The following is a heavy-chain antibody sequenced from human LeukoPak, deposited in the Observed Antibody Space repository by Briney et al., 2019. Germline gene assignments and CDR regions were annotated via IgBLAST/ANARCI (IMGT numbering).Heavy chain of an antibody. CDR2: IYYSGST. CDR3: ARDMVPAAREHSAFDI. D-gene: IGHD2-2*01. CDR1: GGSISSGGYY. Sequence: SQTLSLTCTVSGGSISSGGYYWSWIRQHPGKGLEWIGYIYYSGSTYYNPSLKGRVTISVDTSKNQFSLKLSSVTAADTAVYYCARDMVPAAREHSAFDIWGQGTMVTVSS. V-gene: IGHV4-31*03. J-gene: IGHJ3*02.